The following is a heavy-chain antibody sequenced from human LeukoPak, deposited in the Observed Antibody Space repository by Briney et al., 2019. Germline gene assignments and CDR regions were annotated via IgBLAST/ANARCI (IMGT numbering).Heavy chain of an antibody. D-gene: IGHD2-21*01. CDR1: GFTFSDYY. Sequence: PGGSLRLSCAASGFTFSDYYMSWIRQAPGKGLEWVSYISSSGSTIYYADSVKGRFTISRDNAKNSLYLQMNSLRAEDTAVYYCARDPLVVVATFDYWGQGTLVTVSS. CDR3: ARDPLVVVATFDY. J-gene: IGHJ4*02. CDR2: ISSSGSTI. V-gene: IGHV3-11*04.